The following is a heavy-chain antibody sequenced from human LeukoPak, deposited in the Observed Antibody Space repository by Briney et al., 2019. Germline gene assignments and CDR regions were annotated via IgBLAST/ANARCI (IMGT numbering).Heavy chain of an antibody. V-gene: IGHV1-18*01. CDR3: ARNPRWYCSSTSCSRPFGY. CDR1: GYTFTSYG. J-gene: IGHJ4*02. D-gene: IGHD2-2*01. CDR2: ISAYNGNT. Sequence: GASVKVSCKASGYTFTSYGISWVRQAPGQGLEWMGWISAYNGNTNYAQKLQGRVTMTTDTSTSTAYMELRSLRSDDTAVYYCARNPRWYCSSTSCSRPFGYWGQGTLVTVSS.